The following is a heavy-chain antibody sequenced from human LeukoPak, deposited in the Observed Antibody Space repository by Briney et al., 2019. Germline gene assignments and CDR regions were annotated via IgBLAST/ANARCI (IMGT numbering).Heavy chain of an antibody. CDR2: IYPGDSDT. D-gene: IGHD3-10*01. CDR3: ARRITMVRGVISYFDY. J-gene: IGHJ4*02. CDR1: GYSFTSYW. V-gene: IGHV5-51*01. Sequence: GESLKISCKGSGYSFTSYWIGWVRQMPGKGLEWMGIIYPGDSDTRYSPSFQGQVTISADKSISTAYPQWSSLKASDTAMYYCARRITMVRGVISYFDYWGQGTLVTVSS.